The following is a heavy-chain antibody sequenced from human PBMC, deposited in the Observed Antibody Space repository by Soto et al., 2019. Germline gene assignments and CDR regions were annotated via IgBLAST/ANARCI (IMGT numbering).Heavy chain of an antibody. V-gene: IGHV3-33*01. CDR1: GFTFSSYG. J-gene: IGHJ4*02. D-gene: IGHD3-10*01. CDR3: ARDNTGGDYFDY. CDR2: IWYDGSNK. Sequence: GGSLRLSCAASGFTFSSYGMHGFRQAPGKGLEWVAVIWYDGSNKYYADSVKGRFTISRDNSKNTLYLQMNSLRAEDTAVYYCARDNTGGDYFDYWGQGTLVTVSS.